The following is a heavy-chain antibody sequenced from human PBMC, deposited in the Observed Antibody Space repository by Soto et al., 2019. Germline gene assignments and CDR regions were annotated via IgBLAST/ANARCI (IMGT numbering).Heavy chain of an antibody. CDR3: AKVHSGYDLDAFDI. J-gene: IGHJ3*02. V-gene: IGHV3-9*01. Sequence: PGGSLRLSCAASGFTFDDYAMHWVRQAPGKGLEWGSGISWNSGSIGYADSVKGRFTISRDNAKNSLYLQMNSLRAEDTALYYCAKVHSGYDLDAFDIWGQGTMVTVSS. D-gene: IGHD5-12*01. CDR2: ISWNSGSI. CDR1: GFTFDDYA.